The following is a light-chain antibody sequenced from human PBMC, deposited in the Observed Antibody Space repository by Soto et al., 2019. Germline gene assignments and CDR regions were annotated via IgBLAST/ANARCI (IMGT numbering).Light chain of an antibody. CDR2: IND. CDR3: AVWDDSLNGPV. CDR1: SSNIGSNA. Sequence: QSVLTQPPSASAAPGQRVTISCSGSSSNIGSNAVNWYRQFPGAAPKLLLFINDRRPSGVPDRVSGSKSGTSASLAISGLQSGDEADYYCAVWDDSLNGPVFGGGTKLTVL. J-gene: IGLJ2*01. V-gene: IGLV1-44*01.